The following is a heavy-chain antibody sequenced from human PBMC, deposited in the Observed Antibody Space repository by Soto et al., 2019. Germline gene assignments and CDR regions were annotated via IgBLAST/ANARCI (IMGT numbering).Heavy chain of an antibody. Sequence: EVQLVESGGGLVQPGRSLRLSCAASGFTFDDYAMHWVRQAPGKGLEWVSGISWNSGSIGYADSVKGRFTISRDNAKNSLYLQMNSLRAEDTALYYCAKDIGDFIGSSSWTGWFDPWGQGTLVTVSS. CDR1: GFTFDDYA. V-gene: IGHV3-9*01. J-gene: IGHJ5*02. CDR3: AKDIGDFIGSSSWTGWFDP. CDR2: ISWNSGSI. D-gene: IGHD6-13*01.